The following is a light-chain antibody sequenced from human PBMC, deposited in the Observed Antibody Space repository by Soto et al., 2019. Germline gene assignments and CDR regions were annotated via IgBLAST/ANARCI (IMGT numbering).Light chain of an antibody. CDR3: QQYGSSPFA. V-gene: IGKV3-20*01. Sequence: EIVLTQAPGTLSLSPGERATLSCRASQSVSNSYLVWYQQKPGQPPGVLIYGASSRATGIPDRFSGSGSGTDFTLTISRLGPEDFAVYYCQQYGSSPFAFGTGTKVDIK. CDR1: QSVSNSY. CDR2: GAS. J-gene: IGKJ3*01.